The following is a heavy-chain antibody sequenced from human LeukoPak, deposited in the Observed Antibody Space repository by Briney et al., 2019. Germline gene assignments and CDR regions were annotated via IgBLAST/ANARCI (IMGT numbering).Heavy chain of an antibody. CDR3: ARGRYRYSYDY. CDR2: IKPTDGAT. D-gene: IGHD1-26*01. CDR1: GYIFTDHF. Sequence: ASVRVSCKASGYIFTDHFFHWVRQAPGQGLEWMGWIKPTDGATKVAQKFQGRVTLTRDTSISTVYMEMSGLRFDDTAMYYCARGRYRYSYDYWGQGTLVTVSS. J-gene: IGHJ4*02. V-gene: IGHV1-2*02.